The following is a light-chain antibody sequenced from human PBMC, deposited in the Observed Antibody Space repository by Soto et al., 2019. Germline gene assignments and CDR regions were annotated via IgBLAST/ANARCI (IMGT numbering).Light chain of an antibody. CDR2: DTS. Sequence: EIVLTQSPDTLSLSPGERANLSCRASQSVASYLAWYQQKPGQAPRLLIYDTSNRATGIPARFSGSGSGTDFTLTISSLEPEDFALYYCQQRSNWLLTFGGGTKVEIK. V-gene: IGKV3-11*01. CDR1: QSVASY. J-gene: IGKJ4*01. CDR3: QQRSNWLLT.